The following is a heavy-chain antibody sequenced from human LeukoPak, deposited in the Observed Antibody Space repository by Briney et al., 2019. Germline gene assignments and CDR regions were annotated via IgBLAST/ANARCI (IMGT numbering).Heavy chain of an antibody. Sequence: ASVKVSCKASGYTFTSYYMHWVRQAPGQGLEWMGIINPSGGTTSYAQKFQGRVTMTRDTSTSTVYMELSSLRSEDTAVYYCARSPAAGHFDYWGQGTLVTVSS. CDR3: ARSPAAGHFDY. D-gene: IGHD6-13*01. CDR2: INPSGGTT. V-gene: IGHV1-46*01. J-gene: IGHJ4*02. CDR1: GYTFTSYY.